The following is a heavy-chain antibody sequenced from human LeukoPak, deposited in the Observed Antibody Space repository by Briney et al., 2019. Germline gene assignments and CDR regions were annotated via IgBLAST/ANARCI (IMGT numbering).Heavy chain of an antibody. V-gene: IGHV3-7*04. CDR3: ARGYYGMDV. CDR1: GFTFSSYW. CDR2: IKQDGSEK. Sequence: GGSLRLSCAASGFTFSSYWMNWVRQAPGKGLEWVAKIKQDGSEKYYVDSVKGRFTISRDNAKNSLYLQMDSLRAEDTAVYYCARGYYGMDVWGQGTTVTVSS. J-gene: IGHJ6*02.